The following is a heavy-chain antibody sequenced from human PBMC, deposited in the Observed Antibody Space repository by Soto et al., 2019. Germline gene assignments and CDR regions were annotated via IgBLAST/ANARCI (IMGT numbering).Heavy chain of an antibody. CDR2: IYSGGST. CDR1: VFTVSSNY. CDR3: ARDSHKPLGYCSSTSCRYYYYYYMDV. Sequence: PGGSLRLSCAASVFTVSSNYMSWVRQAPGKGLEWVSVIYSGGSTYYADSVKGRFTISRDNSKNTLYLQMNSLRAEDTAVYYCARDSHKPLGYCSSTSCRYYYYYYMDVWGKGTTVTVSS. J-gene: IGHJ6*03. V-gene: IGHV3-66*01. D-gene: IGHD2-2*01.